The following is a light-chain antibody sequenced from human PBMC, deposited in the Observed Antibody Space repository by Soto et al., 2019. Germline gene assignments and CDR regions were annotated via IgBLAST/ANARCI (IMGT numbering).Light chain of an antibody. J-gene: IGKJ4*01. V-gene: IGKV3-20*01. CDR2: GAS. Sequence: EIVLTQSPGTLSLSPGERATLSCRASQSVSSSYVAWYQLKPGQAPRLFIYGASSRATGIPDRFSGSGSGTDFSLSISRPEPEDFAVYYCQQYGSTPHSFGGGNKVEIK. CDR1: QSVSSSY. CDR3: QQYGSTPHS.